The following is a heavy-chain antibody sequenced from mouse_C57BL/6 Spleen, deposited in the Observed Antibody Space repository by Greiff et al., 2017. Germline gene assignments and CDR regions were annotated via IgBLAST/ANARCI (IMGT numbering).Heavy chain of an antibody. CDR3: AILDDCYYGGFAY. D-gene: IGHD2-3*01. CDR2: IYPGSGSP. CDR1: GYTFTSYW. V-gene: IGHV1-55*01. Sequence: QVQLQQPGAELVKPGASVKMSCKASGYTFTSYWITWVKQRPGQGLEWIGDIYPGSGSPNYKEKFKSKATLTVEPTSSTAYMQRRSLTSEDSSVYYSAILDDCYYGGFAYWGQGTLVTVSA. J-gene: IGHJ3*01.